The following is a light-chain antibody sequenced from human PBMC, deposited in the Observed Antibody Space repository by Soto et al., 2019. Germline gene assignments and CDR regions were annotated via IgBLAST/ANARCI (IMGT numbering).Light chain of an antibody. J-gene: IGKJ5*01. CDR3: QQYGTSPQP. CDR1: QSVSSSY. CDR2: GAS. V-gene: IGKV3-20*01. Sequence: EIVLTQSPGTLSLSAGERATLSCRASQSVSSSYLAWYQQKPGQAPRLLIYGASSRSTGIPDRFSGSGSGTAFTLTISRLEPEDFAVDYCQQYGTSPQPFGQGTRLEIK.